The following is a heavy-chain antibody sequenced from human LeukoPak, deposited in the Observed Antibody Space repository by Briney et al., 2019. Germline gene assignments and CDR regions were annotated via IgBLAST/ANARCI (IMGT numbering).Heavy chain of an antibody. J-gene: IGHJ4*02. D-gene: IGHD3-22*01. Sequence: SETLSLTCSVSGGSINSYYWSWVRQPPGKGLEWIGYIYYSGSTNYNPSLKSRVTISVDTSKNQFSLKLSSVTAADTAVYYCARGVSDSSGRFDYWGQGTLVTVSS. CDR2: IYYSGST. V-gene: IGHV4-59*01. CDR3: ARGVSDSSGRFDY. CDR1: GGSINSYY.